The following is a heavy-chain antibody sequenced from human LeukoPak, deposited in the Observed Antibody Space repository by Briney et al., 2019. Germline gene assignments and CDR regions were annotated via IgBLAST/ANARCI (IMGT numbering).Heavy chain of an antibody. D-gene: IGHD4-17*01. CDR2: ISGSGGST. CDR3: AKDTTVTHIYNWFDP. CDR1: GFTFSSYA. J-gene: IGHJ5*02. Sequence: GGSLRLSCAASGFTFSSYAMSWVRQAPGKGLEWVSAISGSGGSTYYADSVKGRFTISRDNSKNTLYLQMNSLRAEDTAVYYCAKDTTVTHIYNWFDPWGQGTLVTVSS. V-gene: IGHV3-23*01.